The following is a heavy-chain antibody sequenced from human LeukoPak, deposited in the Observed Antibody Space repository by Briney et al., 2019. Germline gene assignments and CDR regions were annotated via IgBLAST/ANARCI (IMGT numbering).Heavy chain of an antibody. Sequence: KTSQTLSLTCTVSGGSISSSSYYWGWIRQPPGKGLEWIGRIYYSGSTYYNPSLKSRVTISVDTSKNQFSLKLSSVTAADTAVYYCARQYYYGSGSYPNYFDYWGQGTLVTVSS. V-gene: IGHV4-39*07. D-gene: IGHD3-10*01. CDR2: IYYSGST. J-gene: IGHJ4*02. CDR3: ARQYYYGSGSYPNYFDY. CDR1: GGSISSSSYY.